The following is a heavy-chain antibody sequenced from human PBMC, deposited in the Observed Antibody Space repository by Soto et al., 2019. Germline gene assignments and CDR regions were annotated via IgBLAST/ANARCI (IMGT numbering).Heavy chain of an antibody. CDR3: ASTDLDSSGYYSADAFDI. Sequence: SETLSLTCTVSGCSISSGGYYWSWIRQHPGKGLEWIGYIYYSGSTYYNPSLKSRVTISVDTSKNQFSLKLSSVTAADTAVYYCASTDLDSSGYYSADAFDIWGQGTMVTVSS. CDR1: GCSISSGGYY. V-gene: IGHV4-31*03. D-gene: IGHD3-22*01. J-gene: IGHJ3*02. CDR2: IYYSGST.